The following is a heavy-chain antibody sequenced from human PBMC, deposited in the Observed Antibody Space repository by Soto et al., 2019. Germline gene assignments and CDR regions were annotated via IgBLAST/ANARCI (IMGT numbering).Heavy chain of an antibody. D-gene: IGHD3-10*01. V-gene: IGHV3-7*01. CDR1: GLTFSSYW. CDR2: IKQDGSDK. J-gene: IGHJ5*02. CDR3: ARGEAIGDDP. Sequence: EVQLVESGGGLAQPGGSLRLSCAASGLTFSSYWMTWVRQAPGKGLEWVANIKQDGSDKYYVDSVKGRFTISRDNAKNSLYLQINNLRVEDTAVYYCARGEAIGDDPWGHGTLVTVSS.